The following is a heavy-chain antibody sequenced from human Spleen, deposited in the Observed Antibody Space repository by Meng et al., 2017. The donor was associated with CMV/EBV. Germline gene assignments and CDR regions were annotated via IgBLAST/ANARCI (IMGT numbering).Heavy chain of an antibody. V-gene: IGHV1-2*02. D-gene: IGHD2-2*01. CDR3: ARAYCSSNICPDYISYYYSMDV. J-gene: IGHJ6*02. CDR1: GYTFSGDY. Sequence: ASLKVSCKASGYTFSGDYIHWVRQAPGQGLEWMGWINQNSGATNYAQRFQGRVTMTWDTSISTAHMELSRLNSDDTAVYYCARAYCSSNICPDYISYYYSMDVWGQGTTVTVSS. CDR2: INQNSGAT.